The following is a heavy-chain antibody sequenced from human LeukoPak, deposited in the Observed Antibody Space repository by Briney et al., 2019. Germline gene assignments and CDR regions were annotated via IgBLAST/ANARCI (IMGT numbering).Heavy chain of an antibody. CDR3: ARALREGIVVEDAFDI. Sequence: GGSLRLSCAASGFTVSSNYMSWVRQAPGKGLEWVSVIYSGGSTYYADSVKGRFTISRDNSKNTLYLQMNSLRAEDTAVYYCARALREGIVVEDAFDIWGQGTMVTVSS. J-gene: IGHJ3*02. V-gene: IGHV3-66*01. CDR2: IYSGGST. CDR1: GFTVSSNY. D-gene: IGHD2-2*01.